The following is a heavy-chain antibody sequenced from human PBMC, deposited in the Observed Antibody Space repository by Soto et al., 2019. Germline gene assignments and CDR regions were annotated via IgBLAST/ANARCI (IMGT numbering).Heavy chain of an antibody. V-gene: IGHV1-69*12. CDR3: ARGVQLERRFDP. Sequence: QVQLVQSGAEVKKPGSSVKASCKASGGTFSSYAISWVRQAPGQGLEWMGGIIPIFGTANYAQKFQGRVTITADESPSTAYMERSSLRSEDTAVYYCARGVQLERRFDPWGQGTLVTVSS. D-gene: IGHD1-1*01. CDR1: GGTFSSYA. J-gene: IGHJ5*02. CDR2: IIPIFGTA.